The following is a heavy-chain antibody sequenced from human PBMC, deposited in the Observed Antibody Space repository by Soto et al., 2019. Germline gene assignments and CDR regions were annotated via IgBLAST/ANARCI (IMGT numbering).Heavy chain of an antibody. CDR2: IIPIFGTA. CDR3: ARSDILNTISGATHEYYFDY. CDR1: GGTFSSYA. J-gene: IGHJ4*02. Sequence: QVQLVQSGAEVKKPGSSVKVSCKASGGTFSSYAISWVRQAPGQGLEWMGGIIPIFGTANYAQKFQGRVTITADESTSTAYMELSSLRSEDTAVYYCARSDILNTISGATHEYYFDYWGQGTLVTVSS. D-gene: IGHD3-3*01. V-gene: IGHV1-69*01.